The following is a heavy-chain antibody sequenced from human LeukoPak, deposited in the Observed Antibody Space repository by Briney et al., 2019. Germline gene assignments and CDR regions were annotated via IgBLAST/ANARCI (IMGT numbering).Heavy chain of an antibody. J-gene: IGHJ4*02. CDR3: ARDQAAAGTGYFDY. CDR1: GFTFSSYA. CDR2: ISYDGSNK. Sequence: GRSLRLSCAASGFTFSSYAMHWVRQAPGKGLEWVAAISYDGSNKYYADSVKGRFTISRDNSKNTLYLQMNSLRAEDTAVYYCARDQAAAGTGYFDYWGQGTLVTVSP. V-gene: IGHV3-30*04. D-gene: IGHD6-13*01.